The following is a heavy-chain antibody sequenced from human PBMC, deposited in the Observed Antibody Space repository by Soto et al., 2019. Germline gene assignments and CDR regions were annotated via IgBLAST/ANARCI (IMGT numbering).Heavy chain of an antibody. Sequence: ASVKVSCKASGYTFTSYGISWVRQAPGQGLEWMGWISAYNGNTNYAQKLQGRVTMTTDTSTSTAYMELRSLRSDDTAVYYCARDHEGSGWYPPGYFDYWGQGTLVTVSS. CDR1: GYTFTSYG. CDR3: ARDHEGSGWYPPGYFDY. V-gene: IGHV1-18*01. D-gene: IGHD6-19*01. J-gene: IGHJ4*02. CDR2: ISAYNGNT.